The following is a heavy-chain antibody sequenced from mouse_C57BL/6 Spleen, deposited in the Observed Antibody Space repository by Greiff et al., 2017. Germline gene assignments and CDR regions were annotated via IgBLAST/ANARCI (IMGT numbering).Heavy chain of an antibody. CDR3: AREEVAPGFAY. V-gene: IGHV1-69*01. CDR2: IDPSDSYT. J-gene: IGHJ3*01. CDR1: GYTFTSYW. Sequence: QVQLQQPGAELVMPGASVKLSCKASGYTFTSYWMHWVKQRPGQGLEWIGEIDPSDSYTNYNQKFKGKSTLTVDKSSSTAYMQLSSLTSEDSAVYYCAREEVAPGFAYWGQGTLVTVSA. D-gene: IGHD6-1*01.